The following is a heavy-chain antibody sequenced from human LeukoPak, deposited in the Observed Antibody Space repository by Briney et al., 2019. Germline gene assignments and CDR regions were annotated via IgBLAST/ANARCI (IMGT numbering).Heavy chain of an antibody. CDR1: GFTFSSYT. CDR3: ARVYGDYA. V-gene: IGHV3-21*01. J-gene: IGHJ4*02. Sequence: PGRSLRLSCADSGFTFSSYTMNWVRQAPGKGLEWVSSISSSSSYIYYADSVKGRFTISRDNAKNSLYLQMNSLRADDTAVYYCARVYGDYAWGQGTLVTVSS. CDR2: ISSSSSYI. D-gene: IGHD4-17*01.